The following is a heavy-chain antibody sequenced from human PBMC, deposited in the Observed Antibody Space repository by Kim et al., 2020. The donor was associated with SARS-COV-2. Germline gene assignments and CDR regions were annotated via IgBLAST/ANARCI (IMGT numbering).Heavy chain of an antibody. Sequence: KGRFTITRDNSKNELYMKMNSQRDEDTAVYYCAKEGIGVVVGAGGAFDIWGQGTMVTVSS. J-gene: IGHJ3*02. D-gene: IGHD2-15*01. V-gene: IGHV3-23*02. CDR3: AKEGIGVVVGAGGAFDI.